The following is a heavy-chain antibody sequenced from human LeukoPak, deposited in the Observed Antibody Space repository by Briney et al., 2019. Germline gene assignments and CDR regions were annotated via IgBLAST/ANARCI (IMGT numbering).Heavy chain of an antibody. CDR3: ARGLYYYDSSGYYCDAFDT. V-gene: IGHV4-34*01. CDR1: GGSFSGYY. Sequence: PSETLSLTCAVYGGSFSGYYWSWIRQPPGKGLEWIGEINHSGSTNYNPSLKSRVTISVDTSKNQFSLKLSSVTAADTAVYYCARGLYYYDSSGYYCDAFDTWGQGTMVTVSS. CDR2: INHSGST. J-gene: IGHJ3*02. D-gene: IGHD3-22*01.